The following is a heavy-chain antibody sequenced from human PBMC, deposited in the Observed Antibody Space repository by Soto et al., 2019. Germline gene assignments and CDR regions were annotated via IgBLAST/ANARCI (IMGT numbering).Heavy chain of an antibody. Sequence: EVQLLESGGGLVQPGGSLRLSCAASGFTFSSYAMSWVRQAPGKGLEWVSAISGSGGSTYYADSVKGRFTISRDNSKNTLYLQMNSLRAEDTAVYYCAKDAITMVRGVIITGFDYWGQGTLVTVSS. CDR1: GFTFSSYA. CDR2: ISGSGGST. CDR3: AKDAITMVRGVIITGFDY. J-gene: IGHJ4*02. V-gene: IGHV3-23*01. D-gene: IGHD3-10*01.